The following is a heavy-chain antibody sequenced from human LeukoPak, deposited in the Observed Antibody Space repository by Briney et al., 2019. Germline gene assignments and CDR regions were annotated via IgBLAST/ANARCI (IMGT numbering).Heavy chain of an antibody. V-gene: IGHV3-7*01. CDR3: AREGTRGFFDS. CDR1: GFTFSSYW. D-gene: IGHD1/OR15-1a*01. J-gene: IGHJ4*02. CDR2: INLDGSEK. Sequence: GGSLRLSCAASGFTFSSYWMSWVRQAPGKGLEWVADINLDGSEKYYVDSVKGRFTISRYNAKNSLNLHMNSLRAEDTAVYYCAREGTRGFFDSWGQGTLVTVSS.